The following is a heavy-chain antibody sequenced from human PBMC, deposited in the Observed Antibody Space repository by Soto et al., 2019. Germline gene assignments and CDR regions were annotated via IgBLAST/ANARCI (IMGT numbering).Heavy chain of an antibody. Sequence: PSETLSLTCAVSGYSISSGYYWGWIRQPPGKGLEWIGSIYHSGNTYYNPSLKSRVTISVDTSKNQFSLKLSSVTAADTAVYYCARDRGTYCGGDCYSGWAFDTWGQGTMVTVSS. CDR3: ARDRGTYCGGDCYSGWAFDT. V-gene: IGHV4-38-2*02. CDR2: IYHSGNT. CDR1: GYSISSGYY. J-gene: IGHJ3*02. D-gene: IGHD2-21*02.